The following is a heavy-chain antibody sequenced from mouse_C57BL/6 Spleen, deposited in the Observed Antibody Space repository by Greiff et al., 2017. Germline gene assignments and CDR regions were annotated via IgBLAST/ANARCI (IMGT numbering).Heavy chain of an antibody. CDR3: AREGGSTPYFDY. Sequence: QVQLQQSGAELVKPGASVKISCKASGYAFSSYWMNWVKQRPGKGLEWIGQIYPGDGDTNYNGKFKGKATLTADKSSSTAYMQLSSLTSEDSAVXFCAREGGSTPYFDYWGQGTTLTVSS. CDR1: GYAFSSYW. D-gene: IGHD2-1*01. J-gene: IGHJ2*01. CDR2: IYPGDGDT. V-gene: IGHV1-80*01.